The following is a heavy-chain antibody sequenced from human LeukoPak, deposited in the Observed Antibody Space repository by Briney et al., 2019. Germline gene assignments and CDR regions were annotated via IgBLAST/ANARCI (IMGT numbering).Heavy chain of an antibody. CDR2: IYHTGNT. D-gene: IGHD3-10*01. V-gene: IGHV4-38-2*01. J-gene: IGHJ4*02. CDR1: GYSISRGYY. Sequence: PSETLSLTCGVSGYSISRGYYWGWIRQPPGKGLEWIGSIYHTGNTYYNPSLKSRVTISVDTSKNQFSLKVRSVIAADTAVYYCAGWFGELLSLFAYWGQGTLVTVSS. CDR3: AGWFGELLSLFAY.